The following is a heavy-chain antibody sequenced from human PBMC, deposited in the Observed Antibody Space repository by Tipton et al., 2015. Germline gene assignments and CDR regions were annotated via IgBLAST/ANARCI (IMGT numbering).Heavy chain of an antibody. D-gene: IGHD3-10*01. CDR1: GYTFASYW. Sequence: QSGAEVKKPGESLKISCKGSGYTFASYWIGWVRQMPGKGLEWMGIIYPGDSASRYSPSFQGQVTISVDKAISTAYLQWSSLKASDTAMYYCVRIIRGSPIDYWGQGTLVTVSS. J-gene: IGHJ4*02. V-gene: IGHV5-51*01. CDR3: VRIIRGSPIDY. CDR2: IYPGDSAS.